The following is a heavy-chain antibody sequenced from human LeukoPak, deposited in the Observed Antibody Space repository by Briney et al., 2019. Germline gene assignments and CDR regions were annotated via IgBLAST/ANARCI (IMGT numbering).Heavy chain of an antibody. CDR1: GFTFSSYW. J-gene: IGHJ6*03. D-gene: IGHD1-1*01. V-gene: IGHV3-74*01. CDR3: ARDSGGTFYYYYYMDV. Sequence: GGSLRLSCAASGFTFSSYWMHWVRQAPGKGLVWVSRINSDGSSTSYADSVKGRFTISRDNAKNMLYLQMNSLRAEDTAVYYCARDSGGTFYYYYYMDVWGKGTTVTVSS. CDR2: INSDGSST.